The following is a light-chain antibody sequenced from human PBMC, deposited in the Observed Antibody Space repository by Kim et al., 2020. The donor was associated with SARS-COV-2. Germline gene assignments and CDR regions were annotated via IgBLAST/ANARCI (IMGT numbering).Light chain of an antibody. Sequence: VALGQTVRITCQGDSLRSYYATWHQQKPGQAPIVVIYGKNNRPSGIPDRFSGSSSGNTASLTITGTQAGDEADYYCNSRDSNDYVVFGGGTQLTVL. CDR1: SLRSYY. V-gene: IGLV3-19*01. CDR2: GKN. J-gene: IGLJ2*01. CDR3: NSRDSNDYVV.